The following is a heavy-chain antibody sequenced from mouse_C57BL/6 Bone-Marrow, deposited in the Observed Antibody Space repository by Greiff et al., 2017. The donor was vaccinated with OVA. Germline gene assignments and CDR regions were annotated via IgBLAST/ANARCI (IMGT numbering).Heavy chain of an antibody. CDR3: AREGITTVDY. J-gene: IGHJ2*01. D-gene: IGHD1-1*01. CDR1: GYTFTSYW. V-gene: IGHV1-64*01. Sequence: VQLQQPGAELVKPGASVKLSCKASGYTFTSYWMHWVKQRPGQGLEWIGMIHPNSGSTNYNEKFKSKATLTVDKSSSTAYMQLSSLTSEDAAVYYCAREGITTVDYWGQGTTLTVSS. CDR2: IHPNSGST.